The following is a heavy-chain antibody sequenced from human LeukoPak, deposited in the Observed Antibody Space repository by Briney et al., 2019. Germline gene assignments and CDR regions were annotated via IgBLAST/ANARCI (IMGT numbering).Heavy chain of an antibody. CDR1: GDSISSTNW. CDR2: IDHRGNT. J-gene: IGHJ4*02. D-gene: IGHD4-17*01. Sequence: SETLSLTCAASGDSISSTNWWNWVRQPPGKGLEWIGEIDHRGNTNYNPSLKSRVTISVDRSKNQFSLQLTSVTAADTAVYYCARGYGPGYWGRGTLVTVSA. CDR3: ARGYGPGY. V-gene: IGHV4-4*02.